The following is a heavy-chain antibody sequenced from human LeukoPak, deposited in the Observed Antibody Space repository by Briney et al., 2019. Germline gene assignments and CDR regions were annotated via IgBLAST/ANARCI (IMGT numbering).Heavy chain of an antibody. V-gene: IGHV3-30*03. Sequence: GRSLRLSCAASGFTFSSYGMHWVRQAPGKGLEWVAVISYDGSNKYYADSVKGRFTISRDNSKNTLYLQMNSLRAEDTAVYYCAIGAVFGSGNHPFDYWGQGTLVTVSS. J-gene: IGHJ4*02. CDR1: GFTFSSYG. D-gene: IGHD3-3*01. CDR3: AIGAVFGSGNHPFDY. CDR2: ISYDGSNK.